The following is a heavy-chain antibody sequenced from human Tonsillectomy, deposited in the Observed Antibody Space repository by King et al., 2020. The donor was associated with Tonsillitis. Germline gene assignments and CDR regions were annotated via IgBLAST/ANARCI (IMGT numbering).Heavy chain of an antibody. CDR3: ARVPGSTNILEY. D-gene: IGHD2-2*01. V-gene: IGHV4-61*02. CDR2: IYTGGNT. CDR1: GASISSGSYY. Sequence: MQLQESGPGLVKPAQTLSLTCTVSGASISSGSYYWSWIRQPAGKGLEWIGRIYTGGNTNYNPSLKSRVSISADSSKNQFFLKVTSVTAADTAVYYCARVPGSTNILEYWGQGTLVTVSS. J-gene: IGHJ4*02.